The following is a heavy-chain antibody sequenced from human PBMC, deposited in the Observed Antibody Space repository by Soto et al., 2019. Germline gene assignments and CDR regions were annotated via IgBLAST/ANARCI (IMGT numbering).Heavy chain of an antibody. Sequence: QVQLVQSGAEVKNPGASVKVSCKASGYTFTRYGIGWARQAPGQGLEWMGWINTYNGNTNYAQNVQGRVTLTTATSTSTAYMELRRLRSNDTAIYYCAMVDVYVTPSPQDVWGQGTTVIVSS. V-gene: IGHV1-18*01. D-gene: IGHD3-16*01. CDR3: AMVDVYVTPSPQDV. CDR2: INTYNGNT. CDR1: GYTFTRYG. J-gene: IGHJ6*02.